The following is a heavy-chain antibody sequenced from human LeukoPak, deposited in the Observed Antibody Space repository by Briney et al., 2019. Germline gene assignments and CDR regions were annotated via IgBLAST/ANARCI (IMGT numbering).Heavy chain of an antibody. Sequence: GGSLRLSCAASGFTFSSYAMNWVRQAPGKGLEWVSISGSGGDTYYADSVKGRFTISRDNSKNTLYLQMNSLGAEDTAVYYCAKARGATYGTYYFGYWGQGTLVTVSS. CDR3: AKARGATYGTYYFGY. J-gene: IGHJ4*02. D-gene: IGHD4/OR15-4a*01. CDR2: SGSGGDT. CDR1: GFTFSSYA. V-gene: IGHV3-23*01.